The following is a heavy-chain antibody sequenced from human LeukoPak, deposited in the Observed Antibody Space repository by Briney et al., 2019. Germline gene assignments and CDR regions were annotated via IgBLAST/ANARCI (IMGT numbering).Heavy chain of an antibody. CDR1: GFTFSSYA. J-gene: IGHJ6*03. CDR3: AKEPDTAMSHYYYYYMDV. V-gene: IGHV3-23*01. CDR2: ISGSGGST. Sequence: GGSLRLSCAASGFTFSSYAMSWVRQAPGKGLEWVSAISGSGGSTYYPDSVKGRFTISRDNSKNTLYLQMNSLRAEDTAVYYCAKEPDTAMSHYYYYYMDVWGKGTTVTVSS. D-gene: IGHD5-18*01.